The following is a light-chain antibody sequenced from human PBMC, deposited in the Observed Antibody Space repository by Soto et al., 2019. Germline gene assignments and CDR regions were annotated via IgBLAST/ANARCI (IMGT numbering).Light chain of an antibody. Sequence: QSVLTQPASVSGSPGQSITISCTGTSSDVGAYYSVSWYQHHPGKAPKLIIYGVTNRPSGVSNRFSGSKSGNTPSLTISGLQAEDEADYHCSSYTSGSSHYVFGTGTKVTVL. CDR1: SSDVGAYYS. J-gene: IGLJ1*01. CDR3: SSYTSGSSHYV. V-gene: IGLV2-14*01. CDR2: GVT.